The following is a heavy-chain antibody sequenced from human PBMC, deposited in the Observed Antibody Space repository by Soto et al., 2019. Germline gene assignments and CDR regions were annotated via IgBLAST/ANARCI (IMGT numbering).Heavy chain of an antibody. CDR3: ARVLYAGSGRYSPYGMDV. D-gene: IGHD3-10*01. CDR2: VSPPFRTS. V-gene: IGHV1-69*01. CDR1: GVSFNNNG. Sequence: QVQLVQSGAEVKKPGSSVKVSCKTSGVSFNNNGIGWVRQAPGHGLEWMGGVSPPFRTSNYARKFKGRISITADASTGTVNMELSSLTSEDTAQYYCARVLYAGSGRYSPYGMDVWGQGTTVTVSS. J-gene: IGHJ6*02.